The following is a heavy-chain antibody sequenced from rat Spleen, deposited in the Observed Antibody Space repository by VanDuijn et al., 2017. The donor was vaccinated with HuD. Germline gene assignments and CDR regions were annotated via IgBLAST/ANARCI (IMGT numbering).Heavy chain of an antibody. CDR2: ISTGGGNT. V-gene: IGHV5S23*01. Sequence: EVQLVESGGGLVQPGRSLKLSCAASGFTFRNYDMAWVRQAPTKGLEWITSISTGGGNTHYRDSVKGRFIISRDNAKNTQYLQMDRLRSEDTATYYGAKATAIFMYTTDYYYFDYWGQGVMVTVSS. J-gene: IGHJ2*01. D-gene: IGHD1-6*01. CDR3: AKATAIFMYTTDYYYFDY. CDR1: GFTFRNYD.